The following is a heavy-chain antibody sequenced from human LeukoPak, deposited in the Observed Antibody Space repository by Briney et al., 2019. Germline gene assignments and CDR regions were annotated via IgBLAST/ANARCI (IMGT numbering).Heavy chain of an antibody. CDR2: INPNSGRT. Sequence: GGSLRLSCAASGFTFSIHGMNWVRQAPGQGLEWMGWINPNSGRTNYAQNFQGRVTMTRDPFISTAYMELSGLTSNDTAVYYCARTREYSSSWYFPPFDPWGQGTLVTVSS. D-gene: IGHD6-13*01. J-gene: IGHJ5*02. CDR1: GFTFSIHG. V-gene: IGHV1-2*02. CDR3: ARTREYSSSWYFPPFDP.